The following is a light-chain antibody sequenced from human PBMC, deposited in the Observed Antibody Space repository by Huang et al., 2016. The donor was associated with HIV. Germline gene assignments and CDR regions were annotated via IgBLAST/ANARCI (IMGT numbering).Light chain of an antibody. CDR1: QNINTY. CDR2: SAS. Sequence: DILLTQSPSSLSASVGDRVTITCRASQNINTYLNWYQQKPGKAPNLLILSASTLQTGVPAMFSGSGSETDFTLTVNSLQPEDSATYYCQQGYSALITFGQGTRL. CDR3: QQGYSALIT. V-gene: IGKV1-39*01. J-gene: IGKJ5*01.